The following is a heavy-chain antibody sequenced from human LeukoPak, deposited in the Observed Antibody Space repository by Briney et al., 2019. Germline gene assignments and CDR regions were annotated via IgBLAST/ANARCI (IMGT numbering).Heavy chain of an antibody. J-gene: IGHJ3*02. CDR2: IYYSGST. Sequence: PSETLSLTCTVSGGSISSSSYYWGWIRQPPGKGLEWIGSIYYSGSTYYNPSLKSRVTISVDTSKNQFSLKLSSVTAADTAVYYCARVGAGYYDILTGHSYGAFDIWGQGTMVTVSS. D-gene: IGHD3-9*01. V-gene: IGHV4-39*07. CDR3: ARVGAGYYDILTGHSYGAFDI. CDR1: GGSISSSSYY.